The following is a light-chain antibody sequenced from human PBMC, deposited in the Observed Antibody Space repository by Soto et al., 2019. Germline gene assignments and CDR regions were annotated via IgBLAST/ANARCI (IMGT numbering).Light chain of an antibody. CDR1: QSVSSY. CDR3: QQRSNWPRT. V-gene: IGKV3-11*01. CDR2: DAS. Sequence: EIVLTQFPATLSLSPGDSATLSCRASQSVSSYLAWYQQKPGQAPRLLIYDASNRATGIPARFSGSGSGTDFTLTISSLEPEDFAVYYCQQRSNWPRTFGQGTKVDIK. J-gene: IGKJ1*01.